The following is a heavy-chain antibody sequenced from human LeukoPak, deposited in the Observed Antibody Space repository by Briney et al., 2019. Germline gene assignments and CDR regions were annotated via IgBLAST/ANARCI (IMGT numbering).Heavy chain of an antibody. CDR3: ARHRGTMIVVAIDY. J-gene: IGHJ4*02. Sequence: PSETLSLTCTVSGGSISSSSYYWGWIRQPPGKGLEWIGSIYYSGSTYYNPSLKSRVTITVDTSKNQFSLKLSSVTAADTAVYYCARHRGTMIVVAIDYWGQGTLVTVSS. CDR1: GGSISSSSYY. D-gene: IGHD3-22*01. CDR2: IYYSGST. V-gene: IGHV4-39*01.